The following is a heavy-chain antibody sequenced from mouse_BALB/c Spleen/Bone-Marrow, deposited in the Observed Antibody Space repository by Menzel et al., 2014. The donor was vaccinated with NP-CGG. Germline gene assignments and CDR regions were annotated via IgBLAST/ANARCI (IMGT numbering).Heavy chain of an antibody. CDR1: GYSFTGYF. CDR3: ARSDFYFDY. CDR2: INPDNGDT. J-gene: IGHJ2*01. V-gene: IGHV1-20*02. Sequence: VQLQQSGPDLVKPGALVKMSCKASGYSFTGYFMNWVMPSHGKSPEWIGRINPDNGDTFYNQMFKGKATLTVDRSSNTPHMDLRSLASVDSAGYYCARSDFYFDYRGQGTTVTGSS.